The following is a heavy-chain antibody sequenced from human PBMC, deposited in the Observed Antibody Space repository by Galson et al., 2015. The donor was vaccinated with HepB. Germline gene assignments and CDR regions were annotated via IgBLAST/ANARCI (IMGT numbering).Heavy chain of an antibody. D-gene: IGHD5-18*01. CDR2: INPNSGGT. J-gene: IGHJ3*02. CDR3: AKDWSEEGYSYGPDAFDI. V-gene: IGHV1-2*02. Sequence: SVKVSCKASGSTFIGYYMHWVRQAPGQGLEWMGWINPNSGGTNYAQKFQGRVTMTRDTSISTAYMELSRLTSDDTAVYYCAKDWSEEGYSYGPDAFDIWGQGTMVTVSS. CDR1: GSTFIGYY.